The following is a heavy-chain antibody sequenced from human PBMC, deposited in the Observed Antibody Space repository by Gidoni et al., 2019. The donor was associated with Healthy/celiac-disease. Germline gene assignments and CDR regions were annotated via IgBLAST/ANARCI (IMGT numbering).Heavy chain of an antibody. CDR2: IYYSGGT. CDR1: GGSISSSSYY. D-gene: IGHD6-13*01. Sequence: QLQLQESGSGLVKPSETLSLTCTVSGGSISSSSYYWGWIRQPPGKGLEWIGSIYYSGGTYYNPSLKSRVTISVDTSKNQFSLKLSSVTAADTAVYYCARRYSSSWYGRVDAFDIWGQGTMVTVSS. J-gene: IGHJ3*02. CDR3: ARRYSSSWYGRVDAFDI. V-gene: IGHV4-39*01.